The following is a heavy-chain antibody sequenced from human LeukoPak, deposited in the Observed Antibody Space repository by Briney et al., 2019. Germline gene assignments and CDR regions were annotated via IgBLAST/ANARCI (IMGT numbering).Heavy chain of an antibody. CDR3: ASGYSYGYDRYYFDY. V-gene: IGHV4-59*06. CDR1: GGSISSYY. Sequence: SETLSLTCTVSGGSISSYYWSWIRQPPGKGLEWIGYIYYSGSTYYNPSLKSRVTISVDTSKNQFSLKLSSVTAADTAVYYCASGYSYGYDRYYFDYWGQGTLVTVSS. CDR2: IYYSGST. J-gene: IGHJ4*02. D-gene: IGHD5-18*01.